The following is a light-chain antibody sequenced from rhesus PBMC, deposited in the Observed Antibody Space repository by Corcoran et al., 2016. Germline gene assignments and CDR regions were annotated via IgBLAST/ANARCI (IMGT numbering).Light chain of an antibody. CDR3: QQHGNSPLT. Sequence: DIQMTQSPSSLSASVGDRVTITCRASQGISNWLAWYQQKPGKAPKLLNYRASILEPGAPSRFSGIGFGTDFTLTISSLQPEDIATYYCQQHGNSPLTFGGGTKVGIK. CDR1: QGISNW. V-gene: IGKV1-69*01. CDR2: RAS. J-gene: IGKJ4*01.